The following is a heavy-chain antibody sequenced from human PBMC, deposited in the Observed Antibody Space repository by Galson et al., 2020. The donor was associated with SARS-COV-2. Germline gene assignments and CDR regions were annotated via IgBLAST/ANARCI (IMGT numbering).Heavy chain of an antibody. CDR3: AKDYDVLTGPI. V-gene: IGHV3-23*01. CDR1: GFAFSTYA. D-gene: IGHD3-9*01. Sequence: GGSLRLSCAVSGFAFSTYALSWVRQAPGRGLEWVSAISARGDATYYADSVKGRFTISRDNSKNTLYLHMNSLSAEDTAVYYCAKDYDVLTGPIWGQGTLVPVSS. CDR2: ISARGDAT. J-gene: IGHJ4*02.